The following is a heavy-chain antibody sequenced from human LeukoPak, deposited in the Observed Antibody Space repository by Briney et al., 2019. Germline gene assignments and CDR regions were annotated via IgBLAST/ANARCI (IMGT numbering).Heavy chain of an antibody. CDR2: INQDGSEA. Sequence: PGGSLRLSCAASGFTFGRYWMDWVRQSSDQGLEWVANINQDGSEAYYLDSVKGRFTISRDNPKNALFLQMNSLRAEDTAVYYCTRSLDYWGQGTLVTVSS. CDR3: TRSLDY. J-gene: IGHJ4*02. V-gene: IGHV3-7*01. CDR1: GFTFGRYW.